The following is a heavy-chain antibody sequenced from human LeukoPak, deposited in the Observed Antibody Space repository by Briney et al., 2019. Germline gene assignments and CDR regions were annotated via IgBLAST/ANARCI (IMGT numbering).Heavy chain of an antibody. CDR3: ARPITPGYFASGSYSVWLDP. CDR2: INPNSGGT. Sequence: VASVKVSCKASGYTFSGSYMHWVRQAPGQGLEWMGWINPNSGGTNYAQQFQGRVTMTRDTSISTAYMELSSLRSDDTAVYYCARPITPGYFASGSYSVWLDPWGQGTLVTVSS. J-gene: IGHJ5*02. V-gene: IGHV1-2*02. CDR1: GYTFSGSY. D-gene: IGHD3-10*01.